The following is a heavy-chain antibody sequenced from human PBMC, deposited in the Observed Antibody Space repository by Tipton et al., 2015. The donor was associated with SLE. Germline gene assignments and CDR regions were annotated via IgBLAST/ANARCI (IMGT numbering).Heavy chain of an antibody. CDR3: AKDSQFIAAAGYYYYMDV. J-gene: IGHJ6*03. V-gene: IGHV3-43*01. D-gene: IGHD6-13*01. Sequence: SLRLSCAASGFTFDDYTMHWVRQAPGKGLEWVSLISWDGGSTYYADSVKGRFTISRDNSKNSLYLQMNSLRTEDTALYYCAKDSQFIAAAGYYYYMDVWGKGTTVTVSS. CDR2: ISWDGGST. CDR1: GFTFDDYT.